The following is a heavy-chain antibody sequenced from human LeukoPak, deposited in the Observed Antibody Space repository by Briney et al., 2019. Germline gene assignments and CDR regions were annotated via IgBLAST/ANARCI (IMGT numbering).Heavy chain of an antibody. CDR3: AKPPGTGYLSDY. D-gene: IGHD3/OR15-3a*01. CDR1: GFTFSSYG. V-gene: IGHV3-23*01. CDR2: ISGSGGST. Sequence: GGTLRLSCAASGFTFSSYGMSWVCQAPGKGLEWVSAISGSGGSTYYADSVKGRFTISRDNSKNTLYLQMNSLRAEDTAVYYCAKPPGTGYLSDYWGQGTLVTVSS. J-gene: IGHJ4*02.